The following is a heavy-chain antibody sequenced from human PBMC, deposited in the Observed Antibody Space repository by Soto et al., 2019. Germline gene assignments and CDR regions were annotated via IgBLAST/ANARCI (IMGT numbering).Heavy chain of an antibody. CDR3: ARGWGHTSGHRDY. CDR1: GYPFPNYG. V-gene: IGHV1-18*04. D-gene: IGHD6-19*01. J-gene: IGHJ4*02. Sequence: QVQLVQSGPEVKKPGASVKVSCKASGYPFPNYGLSWVLQAPGQGLEWMGWISVFSGKREYTPKYQDGLIMTTDTSKRTAYKDLSSLTSDDTAVYDCARGWGHTSGHRDYWGQGTLVIVSS. CDR2: ISVFSGKR.